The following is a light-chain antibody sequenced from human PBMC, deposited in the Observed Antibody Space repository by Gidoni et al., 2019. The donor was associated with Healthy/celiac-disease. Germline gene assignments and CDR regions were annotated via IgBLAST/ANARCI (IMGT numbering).Light chain of an antibody. CDR1: SSDVGGYNY. V-gene: IGLV2-14*03. J-gene: IGLJ1*01. CDR3: SSYTSSSTGV. CDR2: DVS. Sequence: QSALTQPASVSGSPGQSITISCTGTSSDVGGYNYVSWYQQPPGKAPKLMIYDVSHRPSGVSNRFSGSKSGNTASLTISGLQAEDEADYYCSSYTSSSTGVFGTGTKVTVL.